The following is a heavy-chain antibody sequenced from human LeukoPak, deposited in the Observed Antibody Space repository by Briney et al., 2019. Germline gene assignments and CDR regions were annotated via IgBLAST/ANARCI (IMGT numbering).Heavy chain of an antibody. J-gene: IGHJ4*02. Sequence: GGSLRLSCAASGFTFSSYAMSWVRQAPGKGLEWVSVIYSGDSPYYADSVKGRFTISRHNSKNTLYLQMNSLRAEDTAVYYCARDLRGGNFDYWGQGTLVTVSS. CDR3: ARDLRGGNFDY. V-gene: IGHV3-53*04. CDR2: IYSGDSP. D-gene: IGHD2-15*01. CDR1: GFTFSSYA.